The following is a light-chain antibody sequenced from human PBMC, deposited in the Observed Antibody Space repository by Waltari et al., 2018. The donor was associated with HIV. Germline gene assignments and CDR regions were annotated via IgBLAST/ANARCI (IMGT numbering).Light chain of an antibody. CDR1: SRDIGHYKY. V-gene: IGLV2-14*01. J-gene: IGLJ1*01. Sequence: QSAPTQPASVSGSPGQSITISGTGTSRDIGHYKYVSWYQQSPGKAPKLMIYEVSNRPSGVSNRFSGSKSGNTASLTISGLQAEDEADYYCSSYISTTTLFGTGTKVTVL. CDR2: EVS. CDR3: SSYISTTTL.